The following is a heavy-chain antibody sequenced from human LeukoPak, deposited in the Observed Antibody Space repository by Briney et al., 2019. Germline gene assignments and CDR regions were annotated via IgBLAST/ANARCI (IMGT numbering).Heavy chain of an antibody. CDR1: GGSFSSYY. CDR3: ARGPHCSGGSCNKKGAFDI. D-gene: IGHD2-15*01. V-gene: IGHV4-59*01. CDR2: INYSGST. Sequence: SETLSLTCAASGGSFSSYYWSWIRQPPGKGLEWIGYINYSGSTKYNPSLKSRVTISVDTSKNQFSLKLSSVTAADTAVYYCARGPHCSGGSCNKKGAFDIWGQGTMVTVSS. J-gene: IGHJ3*02.